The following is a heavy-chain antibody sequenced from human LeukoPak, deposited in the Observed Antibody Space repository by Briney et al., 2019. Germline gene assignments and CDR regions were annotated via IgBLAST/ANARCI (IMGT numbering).Heavy chain of an antibody. CDR3: ARKNYYDSSGYIPDAFDI. CDR1: GFTFSSYA. CDR2: ISGSGGST. Sequence: TGGSLRLSCAASGFTFSSYAMSWVRQAPGKGLEWVSAISGSGGSTYYADSVKGRFTISRDNSKNTLYLQMNSLRAEDTAVYYCARKNYYDSSGYIPDAFDIWGQGTMVTVSS. D-gene: IGHD3-22*01. J-gene: IGHJ3*02. V-gene: IGHV3-23*01.